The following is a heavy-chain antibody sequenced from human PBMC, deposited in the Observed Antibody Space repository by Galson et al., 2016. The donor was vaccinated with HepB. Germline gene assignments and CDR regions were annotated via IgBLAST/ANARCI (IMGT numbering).Heavy chain of an antibody. J-gene: IGHJ3*01. CDR1: GGSISSRVYY. V-gene: IGHV4-39*01. CDR3: ARQPIRSLDV. D-gene: IGHD3-16*02. CDR2: TYYTGST. Sequence: ETLSLTCTVAGGSISSRVYYWGWVRQPPGKGLEWIGTTYYTGSTYYNPSLRGRVSISVDTSKNQFYLSLTSVTATDTAVYFCARQPIRSLDVWGQGTLVTVSS.